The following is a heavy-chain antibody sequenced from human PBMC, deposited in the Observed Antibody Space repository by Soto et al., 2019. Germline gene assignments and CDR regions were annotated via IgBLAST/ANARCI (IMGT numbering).Heavy chain of an antibody. Sequence: SKTLSLTCTVSSAPVSSTTYTWGWIRQPPGKGLEWVASVYYGGRSYYNPTLNSRVTISVDTSKNQFSLKMTSVTAADTAVYNCARLNGYCVRGSCHGHYAMDVWGQGTTVTVSS. CDR1: SAPVSSTTYT. V-gene: IGHV4-39*01. CDR3: ARLNGYCVRGSCHGHYAMDV. J-gene: IGHJ6*02. D-gene: IGHD2-15*01. CDR2: VYYGGRS.